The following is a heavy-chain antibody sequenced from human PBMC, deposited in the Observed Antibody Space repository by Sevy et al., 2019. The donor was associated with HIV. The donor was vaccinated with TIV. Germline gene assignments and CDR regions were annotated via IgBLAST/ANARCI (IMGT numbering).Heavy chain of an antibody. D-gene: IGHD3-22*01. CDR2: ISGSGTRT. CDR3: AKGGGHYDPDEIGYYFYYYNMDV. J-gene: IGHJ6*03. Sequence: GGFLRLSCAVSGFSFDSYGMTWVRQAPGKGLEWVSGISGSGTRTYYADSVKGRFIISRDNSKNTLYLQMNSLRSEETAIYYCAKGGGHYDPDEIGYYFYYYNMDVWGKGTTVTVSS. CDR1: GFSFDSYG. V-gene: IGHV3-23*01.